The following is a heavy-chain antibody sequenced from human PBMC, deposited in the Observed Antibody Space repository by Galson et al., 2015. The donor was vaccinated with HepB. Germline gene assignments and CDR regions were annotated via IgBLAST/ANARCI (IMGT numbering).Heavy chain of an antibody. CDR2: SRNKPRGYST. Sequence: SLRLSCAVSGFTFSDHYIDWVRQAPGKGLEWVGRSRNKPRGYSTAYAASVKGRFTVSRDDSKNSVFLQMNSLRSEDTAVYYCARSEVTTVVTDFDSWGQGTLDTVSS. CDR1: GFTFSDHY. J-gene: IGHJ4*02. D-gene: IGHD4-23*01. CDR3: ARSEVTTVVTDFDS. V-gene: IGHV3-72*01.